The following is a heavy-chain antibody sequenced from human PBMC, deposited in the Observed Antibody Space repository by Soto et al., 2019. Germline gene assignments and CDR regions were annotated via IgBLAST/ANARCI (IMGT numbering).Heavy chain of an antibody. V-gene: IGHV1-69*02. CDR2: IIPMLGMA. Sequence: QVQLVQSGAEVKKPGSSVKVSCKASGGTFSSYTFSWVRQAPGQGLEWMGRIIPMLGMANYAQKFQGRVTITADKATSTAHMELSSLRAEDTAVYYCANRGYSDGFVIYWGQGTLVTVSS. CDR1: GGTFSSYT. D-gene: IGHD5-18*01. CDR3: ANRGYSDGFVIY. J-gene: IGHJ4*02.